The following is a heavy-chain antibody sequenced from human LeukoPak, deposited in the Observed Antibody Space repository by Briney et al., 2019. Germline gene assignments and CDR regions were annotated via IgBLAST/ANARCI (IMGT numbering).Heavy chain of an antibody. CDR3: ARERGGNVGRLYDYYMDV. Sequence: PGGSLRLSCAASGFTFSTYSMNWVREAPGKGLEWVSYISSSSSTINSADSVKGRFTISRDNAKTSLYLQMNSLRAEDTAVYYCARERGGNVGRLYDYYMDVWGKGTTVTVSS. CDR2: ISSSSSTI. D-gene: IGHD4-23*01. V-gene: IGHV3-48*04. J-gene: IGHJ6*03. CDR1: GFTFSTYS.